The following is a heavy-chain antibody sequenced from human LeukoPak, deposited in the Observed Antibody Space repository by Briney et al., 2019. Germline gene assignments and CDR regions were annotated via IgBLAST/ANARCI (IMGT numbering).Heavy chain of an antibody. V-gene: IGHV3-9*01. D-gene: IGHD1-26*01. CDR1: GFTFDDYA. Sequence: GGSLRLSCAASGFTFDDYAMHWVRQAPGKGLEWVSGISWNSGSIGYADSVKGRFTISRDNAKNSLYLQMNSLRAEDTAVYYCAGGPPLLGMDVWGQGTTVTVSS. J-gene: IGHJ6*02. CDR3: AGGPPLLGMDV. CDR2: ISWNSGSI.